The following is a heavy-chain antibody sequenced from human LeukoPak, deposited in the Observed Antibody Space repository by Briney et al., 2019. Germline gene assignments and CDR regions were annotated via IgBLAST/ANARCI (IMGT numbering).Heavy chain of an antibody. CDR2: IYYSGST. J-gene: IGHJ6*03. CDR3: ARGVFWSGFERDYYYYYMDV. Sequence: KPSETLSLTCTVSGGSISSYYWSWIRQPPGKGLEWLGYIYYSGSTNYNPSLKSRVTISVDTSKNQFSLKLSSVTAADTAVYYCARGVFWSGFERDYYYYYMDVWGKGTTVTVSS. D-gene: IGHD3-3*01. V-gene: IGHV4-59*01. CDR1: GGSISSYY.